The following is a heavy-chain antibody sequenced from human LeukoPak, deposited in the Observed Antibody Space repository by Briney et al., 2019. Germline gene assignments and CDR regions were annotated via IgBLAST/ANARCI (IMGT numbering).Heavy chain of an antibody. CDR3: ATPFGYSSGRGGEYFDY. CDR2: FDPEDGET. Sequence: ASVKVSCKVSGYTLTELSMHWVRQAPGKGLEWMGGFDPEDGETIYAQKFQGRVTMTEDTSTDTAYMELSSLRSVDTAVYYCATPFGYSSGRGGEYFDYWGQGTLVTVSS. J-gene: IGHJ4*02. D-gene: IGHD6-19*01. V-gene: IGHV1-24*01. CDR1: GYTLTELS.